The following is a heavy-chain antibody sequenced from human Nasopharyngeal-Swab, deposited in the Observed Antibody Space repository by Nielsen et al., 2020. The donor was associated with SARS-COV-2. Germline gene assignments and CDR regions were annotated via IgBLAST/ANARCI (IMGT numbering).Heavy chain of an antibody. CDR2: IDWDDDK. D-gene: IGHD3-9*01. J-gene: IGHJ4*02. CDR3: ARIHYDILTGYYSGEDY. Sequence: SGPTLVKPTQTLTLTCTFSGFSRRTSGMCVSWIRQPPGKALEWLARIDWDDDKYYSTSLKTRLTISKDTSKNQVVLTMTNMDPVDTATYYCARIHYDILTGYYSGEDYWGQGTLVTVSS. V-gene: IGHV2-70*11. CDR1: GFSRRTSGMC.